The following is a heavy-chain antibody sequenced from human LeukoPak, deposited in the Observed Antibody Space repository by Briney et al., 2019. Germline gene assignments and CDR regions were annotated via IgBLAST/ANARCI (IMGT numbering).Heavy chain of an antibody. D-gene: IGHD3-3*01. CDR2: INHSGST. Sequence: SETLSLTCAVNGGTFSGYSWNWIRQPPGKGVEWIGGINHSGSTYYNASLKSRITISVDTSKRQFSLRMNSVTAADTAVYFCAGYYSSIYGMDVWGQGTSVTVSS. CDR1: GGTFSGYS. V-gene: IGHV4-34*08. CDR3: AGYYSSIYGMDV. J-gene: IGHJ6*02.